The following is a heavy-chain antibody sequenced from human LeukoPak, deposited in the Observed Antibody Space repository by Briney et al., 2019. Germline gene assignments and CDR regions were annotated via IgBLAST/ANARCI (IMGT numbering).Heavy chain of an antibody. CDR3: ARDTYGDYRYNWFDP. Sequence: GGSVRLSCAASGFTFSSYSMNWVRQAPGKGLEWVSSISSSSSYIYYADSVKGRFTISRDNAKNSLYLQMNSLRAEDTAVYYCARDTYGDYRYNWFDPWGQGTLVTVSS. J-gene: IGHJ5*02. V-gene: IGHV3-21*01. CDR2: ISSSSSYI. D-gene: IGHD4-17*01. CDR1: GFTFSSYS.